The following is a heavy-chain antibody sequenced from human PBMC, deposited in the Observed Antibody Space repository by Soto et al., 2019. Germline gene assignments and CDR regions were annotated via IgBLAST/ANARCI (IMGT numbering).Heavy chain of an antibody. D-gene: IGHD7-27*01. CDR2: IKSKTDGGTT. CDR1: VFTFSNAW. CDR3: TTDPEYPGSGS. J-gene: IGHJ4*02. Sequence: EVQLVESGGGLVKPGGSLRLSCAASVFTFSNAWMSWVRQAPGKGLEWVGRIKSKTDGGTTDYATPVKGRFTISRDDSKNTLYLQMNSLKTEDTAVYYCTTDPEYPGSGSWGQGTLVTVSS. V-gene: IGHV3-15*01.